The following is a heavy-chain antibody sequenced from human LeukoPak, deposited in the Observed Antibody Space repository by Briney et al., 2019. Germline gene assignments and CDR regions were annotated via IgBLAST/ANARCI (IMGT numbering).Heavy chain of an antibody. V-gene: IGHV4-34*01. CDR1: GGSFSGYY. CDR3: ARGSCTNGVCYSDY. CDR2: INHSGST. Sequence: SETLSLTCAVYGGSFSGYYWSWIRQPPGKGLEWVGEINHSGSTNYNPSLKSRVTISVDTSKNQFSLKLSSVTAADTAVYYCARGSCTNGVCYSDYWGQGTLVTVSS. D-gene: IGHD2-8*01. J-gene: IGHJ4*02.